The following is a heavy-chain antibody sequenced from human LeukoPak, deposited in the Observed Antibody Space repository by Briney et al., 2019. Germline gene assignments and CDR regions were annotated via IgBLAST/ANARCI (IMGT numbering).Heavy chain of an antibody. CDR3: ARSYDSSGYYPRLFDY. Sequence: SETLSLTCTVSGVSISGNYWSWIRQPPGKGLEWIGEINHSGSTNYNPSLKSRVTISVDTSKNQFSLKLSSVTAADTAVYYCARSYDSSGYYPRLFDYWGQGTLVTVSS. V-gene: IGHV4-34*01. D-gene: IGHD3-22*01. J-gene: IGHJ4*02. CDR2: INHSGST. CDR1: GVSISGNY.